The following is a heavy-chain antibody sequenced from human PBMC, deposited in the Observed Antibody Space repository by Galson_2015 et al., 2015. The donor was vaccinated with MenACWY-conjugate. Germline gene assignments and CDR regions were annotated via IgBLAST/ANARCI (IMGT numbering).Heavy chain of an antibody. Sequence: SVKVSCKASGGTFSSYAISWVRQAPGQGLEWMGGIIPIFGPANYAQKFQGRVTITADESTSTAYMELSSLRSEDTAVYYCASTGGNSAYYYYYMDVWGKGTTVTVSS. CDR3: ASTGGNSAYYYYYMDV. CDR2: IIPIFGPA. V-gene: IGHV1-69*13. J-gene: IGHJ6*03. D-gene: IGHD4-23*01. CDR1: GGTFSSYA.